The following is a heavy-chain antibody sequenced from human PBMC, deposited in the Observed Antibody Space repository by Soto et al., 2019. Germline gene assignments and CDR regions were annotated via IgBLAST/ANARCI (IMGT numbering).Heavy chain of an antibody. Sequence: NRRASVKVSCKASGYTFTSYAMHWVRQAPGQRLEWMGWINAGNGNKKYSQKFQGRVTITRDTSASTAYMELSSLRSEDTAVYYCASSAWSGYYTEGWFDPWGQGTQVTVSS. J-gene: IGHJ5*02. CDR2: INAGNGNK. CDR3: ASSAWSGYYTEGWFDP. V-gene: IGHV1-3*01. D-gene: IGHD3-3*01. CDR1: GYTFTSYA.